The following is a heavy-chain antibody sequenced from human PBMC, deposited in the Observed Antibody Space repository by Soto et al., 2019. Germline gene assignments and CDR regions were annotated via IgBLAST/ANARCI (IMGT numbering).Heavy chain of an antibody. D-gene: IGHD6-13*01. CDR2: IRSKAYGGTT. Sequence: GGSLRLSCTASGFTFGDYAMSWVRQAPGKGLEWVGFIRSKAYGGTTEYAASVKGRFTISRDDSKSIAYLQMNSLKTEDTAVYYCTRGVWHSSWYAFDIWGQGTMVTVSS. V-gene: IGHV3-49*04. CDR1: GFTFGDYA. J-gene: IGHJ3*02. CDR3: TRGVWHSSWYAFDI.